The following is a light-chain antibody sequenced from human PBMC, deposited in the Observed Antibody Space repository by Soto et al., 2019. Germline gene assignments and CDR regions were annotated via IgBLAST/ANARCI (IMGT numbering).Light chain of an antibody. CDR2: GAS. CDR1: QSVRSSH. J-gene: IGKJ4*01. CDR3: QQYDSSPLT. V-gene: IGKV3-20*01. Sequence: EIVLTQSPGTLSLSRGERATLSCRASQSVRSSHLAWYQQKPGQAPRLLIYGASSRATGIPDRFSGSGSGTDFTLTISRLEPEDFAVYYCQQYDSSPLTLGGGTKVDIK.